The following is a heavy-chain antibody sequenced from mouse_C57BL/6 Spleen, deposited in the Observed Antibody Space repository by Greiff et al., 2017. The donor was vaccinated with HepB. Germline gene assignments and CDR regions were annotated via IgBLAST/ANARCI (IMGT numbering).Heavy chain of an antibody. CDR1: GFTFSDYG. CDR3: ARPAGTHFDY. V-gene: IGHV5-17*01. CDR2: ISSGSSTI. J-gene: IGHJ2*01. Sequence: EVHLVESGGGLVKPGGSLKLSCAASGFTFSDYGMHWVRQAPEKGLEWVAYISSGSSTIYYADTVKGRFTISRDNAKNTLFLQMTSLRSEDTAMYYCARPAGTHFDYWGQGTTLTVSS. D-gene: IGHD4-1*01.